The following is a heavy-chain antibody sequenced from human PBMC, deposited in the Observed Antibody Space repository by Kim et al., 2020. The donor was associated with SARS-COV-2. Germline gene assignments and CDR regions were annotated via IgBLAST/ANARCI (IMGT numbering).Heavy chain of an antibody. Sequence: SETLSLTCTVSGGSISSGGYYWSWIRQHPGKGLEWIGYIYYSGSTYYNPSLKSRFPISLDTSKNQFSLKRISVPAADTAVYYCERAHRPMCGVVEYMDVWGQGNKVTVSS. D-gene: IGHD3-3*01. CDR3: ERAHRPMCGVVEYMDV. CDR1: GGSISSGGYY. CDR2: IYYSGST. V-gene: IGHV4-31*03. J-gene: IGHJ6*02.